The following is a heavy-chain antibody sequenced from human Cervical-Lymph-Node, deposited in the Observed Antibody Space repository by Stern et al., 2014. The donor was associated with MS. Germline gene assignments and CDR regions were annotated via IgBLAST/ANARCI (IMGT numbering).Heavy chain of an antibody. CDR3: ARDKMHAFDY. J-gene: IGHJ4*02. CDR2: ISADSGNT. V-gene: IGHV1-18*01. D-gene: IGHD2-8*01. Sequence: VQLVQSGTEVKKPGASVLVSCKASGYTFTTYGITWVRQAPGQGLEWMGGISADSGNTKYAQKCQDRVTMTRDTTTGTAYMEVRSLRSEDTAVYYCARDKMHAFDYWGQGTQVTVPS. CDR1: GYTFTTYG.